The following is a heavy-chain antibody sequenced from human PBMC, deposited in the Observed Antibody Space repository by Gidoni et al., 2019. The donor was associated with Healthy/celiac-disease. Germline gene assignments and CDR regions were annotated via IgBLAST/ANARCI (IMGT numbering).Heavy chain of an antibody. CDR1: GGSCIGYY. J-gene: IGHJ4*02. V-gene: IGHV4-34*01. CDR3: ARDSLSSSWYRKPAPLDY. CDR2: INHSGST. Sequence: QVQLQQWGAGRLKPSETLSLTCAVSGGSCIGYYWSWIRQPPGEGLEWIGEINHSGSTNYNPSLKSRVTLSVDTSQNQSSLKLCSVTAADTAVYYCARDSLSSSWYRKPAPLDYWGQGTLVPVSS. D-gene: IGHD6-13*01.